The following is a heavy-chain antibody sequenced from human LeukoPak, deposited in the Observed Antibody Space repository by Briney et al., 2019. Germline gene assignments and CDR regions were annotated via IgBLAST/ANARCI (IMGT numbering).Heavy chain of an antibody. CDR1: GYTSTSYG. J-gene: IGHJ4*02. V-gene: IGHV1-18*01. CDR3: ARDWGSIKVIADY. Sequence: ASVKVSCKATGYTSTSYGISWVRQAPGQGLEWMGWISSNSDNTNYAQKLQGRVTMTTDTSTSTAYMELRSLRSDDTASYFCARDWGSIKVIADYWGQGTLVTVSS. D-gene: IGHD7-27*01. CDR2: ISSNSDNT.